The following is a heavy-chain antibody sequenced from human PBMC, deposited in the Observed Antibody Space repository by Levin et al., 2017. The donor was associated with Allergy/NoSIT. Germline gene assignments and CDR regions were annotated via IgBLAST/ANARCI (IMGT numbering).Heavy chain of an antibody. CDR2: INPSGGST. CDR1: GYTFTSYY. D-gene: IGHD3-10*01. V-gene: IGHV1-46*01. CDR3: ARGRRESGSGRVDAFDI. Sequence: GESLKISCKASGYTFTSYYMHWVRQAPGQGLEWMGIINPSGGSTSYAQKFQGRVTMTRDTSTSTVYMELSSLRSEDTAVYYCARGRRESGSGRVDAFDIWGQGTMVTVSS. J-gene: IGHJ3*02.